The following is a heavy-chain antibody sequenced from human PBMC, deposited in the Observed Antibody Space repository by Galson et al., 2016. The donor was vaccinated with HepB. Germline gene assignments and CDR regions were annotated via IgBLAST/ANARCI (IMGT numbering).Heavy chain of an antibody. D-gene: IGHD3-10*01. CDR3: ARDSYYGSGILND. CDR2: VYSGGSA. J-gene: IGHJ4*02. Sequence: SLRLSCAASGFSVTSNSMTWVRQAPGKGLQWVSVVYSGGSAYYADSVKGRFTISRDHSKNTLYLQMNSLRVEDTAVYYCARDSYYGSGILNDWGQGTLVTVSS. CDR1: GFSVTSNS. V-gene: IGHV3-53*01.